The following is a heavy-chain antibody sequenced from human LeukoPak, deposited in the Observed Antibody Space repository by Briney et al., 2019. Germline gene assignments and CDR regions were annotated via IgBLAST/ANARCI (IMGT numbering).Heavy chain of an antibody. Sequence: SETLSLTCTVSGASVSNASYYWSWIRQPPGKGLDWIGYVYYSGSTNYSPSLKSRVTVSVDTSKNQFSLKLTSVTAADTAVYYCARVRYGSGSYYFDNWGQRTLVTVSS. J-gene: IGHJ4*02. D-gene: IGHD3-10*01. CDR2: VYYSGST. V-gene: IGHV4-61*01. CDR1: GASVSNASYY. CDR3: ARVRYGSGSYYFDN.